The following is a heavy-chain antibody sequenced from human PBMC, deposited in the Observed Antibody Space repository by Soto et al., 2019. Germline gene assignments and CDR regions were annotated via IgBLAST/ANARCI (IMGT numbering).Heavy chain of an antibody. CDR2: ISYDEIDK. Sequence: GGSLRLSCAASGFTFTSHAMHWVRQTPGKGLEWVAAISYDEIDKKYASSVKGRFTVSRDNSKNTLYLQMNSLRAEDTAVYYCAREDYYDSSGYYGYWGQGTLVTVSS. CDR3: AREDYYDSSGYYGY. D-gene: IGHD3-22*01. V-gene: IGHV3-30*03. CDR1: GFTFTSHA. J-gene: IGHJ4*02.